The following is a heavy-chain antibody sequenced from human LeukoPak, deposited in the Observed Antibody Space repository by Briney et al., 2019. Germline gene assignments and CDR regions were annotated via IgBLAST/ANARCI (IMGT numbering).Heavy chain of an antibody. CDR3: ANGPAARVDYFDY. V-gene: IGHV3-30*02. D-gene: IGHD2-2*01. CDR2: IRYDGSNK. Sequence: GGSLRLSRAASGFTFSSYGMHWVRQAPGKGLEWVAFIRYDGSNKYYADSVKGRFTISRDNSKNTLYLQMNSLRAEDTAVYYCANGPAARVDYFDYWGQGTLVTVSS. J-gene: IGHJ4*02. CDR1: GFTFSSYG.